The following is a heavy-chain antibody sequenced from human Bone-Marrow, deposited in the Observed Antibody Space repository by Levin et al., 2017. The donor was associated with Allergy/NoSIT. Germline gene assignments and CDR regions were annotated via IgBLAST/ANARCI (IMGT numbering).Heavy chain of an antibody. CDR1: GYTFTLYY. Sequence: ASVKVSCKTSGYTFTLYYVHWVRQAPGQGLEWMGWLNPSIGNTNYAQKFQGRVTMTRDTSTSTVYMELSSLTYEDTAVYFCARGDDYSDYALILGDYWGQGTLVTVSS. CDR3: ARGDDYSDYALILGDY. V-gene: IGHV1-46*01. D-gene: IGHD4-11*01. CDR2: LNPSIGNT. J-gene: IGHJ4*02.